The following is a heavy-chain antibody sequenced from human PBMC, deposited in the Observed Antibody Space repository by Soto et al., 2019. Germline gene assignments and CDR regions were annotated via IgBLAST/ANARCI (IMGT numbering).Heavy chain of an antibody. J-gene: IGHJ6*02. CDR3: ARESVQYCSGGSCYRYCYYGMDV. D-gene: IGHD2-15*01. CDR2: INPNSGGT. V-gene: IGHV1-2*04. Sequence: VKVSCKASGYTFTGYYMHWVRQAPGQGLEWMGWINPNSGGTNYAQKFQGWVTMTRDTSISTAYMELSRLRSDDTAVYYCARESVQYCSGGSCYRYCYYGMDVWGQGTTVTVSS. CDR1: GYTFTGYY.